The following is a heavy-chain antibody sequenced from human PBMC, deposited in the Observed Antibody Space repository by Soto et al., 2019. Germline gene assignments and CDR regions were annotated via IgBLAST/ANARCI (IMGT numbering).Heavy chain of an antibody. V-gene: IGHV4-61*01. D-gene: IGHD4-17*01. J-gene: IGHJ4*02. CDR3: AKTTAVPNTLRSRYFFDY. CDR1: GGSVSNKTYY. CDR2: VYYSGTT. Sequence: PSETLSPTCSVSGGSVSNKTYYWSWIRQPPGKRLEWIGYVYYSGTTNYNPSLKSRVTISVALSKNPFSLRLSSVTTADTALYYCAKTTAVPNTLRSRYFFDYWGQGTLVTVSS.